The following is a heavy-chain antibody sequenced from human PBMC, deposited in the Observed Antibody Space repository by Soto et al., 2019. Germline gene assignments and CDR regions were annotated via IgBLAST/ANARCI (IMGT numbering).Heavy chain of an antibody. CDR2: IYYSGST. J-gene: IGHJ4*02. V-gene: IGHV4-31*03. CDR1: GGSISSGGYY. CDR3: ARGVRTGPTYYFDY. Sequence: SETLSLTCTVSGGSISSGGYYWSWIRQHPGKGLEWIGYIYYSGSTYYNPSLKSRVTISVDTSKNQFSLKLSSVTAADTAVYYCARGVRTGPTYYFDYWGQGTPVTVSS. D-gene: IGHD3-9*01.